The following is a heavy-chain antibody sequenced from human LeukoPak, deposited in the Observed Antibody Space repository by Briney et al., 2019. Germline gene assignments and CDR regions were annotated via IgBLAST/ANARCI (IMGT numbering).Heavy chain of an antibody. CDR1: GFTFRSYG. D-gene: IGHD6-19*01. CDR3: ARDLSGWYTFDY. Sequence: PGRSLRLSCAASGFTFRSYGIHWVRPAPGKGLEWVAAISHDGSKKYYADSVKGRFTISRDNSKNALYVQMNSLRVEDTAVYYCARDLSGWYTFDYWGQGTLVTVSS. V-gene: IGHV3-30-3*01. CDR2: ISHDGSKK. J-gene: IGHJ4*02.